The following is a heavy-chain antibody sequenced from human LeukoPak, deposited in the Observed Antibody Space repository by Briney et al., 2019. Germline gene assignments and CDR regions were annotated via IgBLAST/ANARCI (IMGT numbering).Heavy chain of an antibody. Sequence: SETLSLTCTVSGGSISSSSYYWGWIRQPPGKELEWIESIYYSGSTYYNPSLKSRVTISVDTSKNQFSLKLSAVTAADTAVYYCARAADYYGSGSYESAFDIWGQGTMVTVSS. V-gene: IGHV4-39*01. D-gene: IGHD3-10*01. CDR1: GGSISSSSYY. CDR3: ARAADYYGSGSYESAFDI. CDR2: IYYSGST. J-gene: IGHJ3*02.